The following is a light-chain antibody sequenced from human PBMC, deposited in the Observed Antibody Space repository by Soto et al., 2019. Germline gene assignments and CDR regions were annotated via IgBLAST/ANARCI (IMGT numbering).Light chain of an antibody. CDR1: QSVSSSY. V-gene: IGKV3-20*01. CDR2: DAS. J-gene: IGKJ1*01. CDR3: QQYGSSSWT. Sequence: EIVLTQSPGTLSLSPGERATLSCRASQSVSSSYLAWYQQKPGQAPRLLIYDASSRATGIPDRFSGSWSGTDFTLPISRLEPEDFAVYYCQQYGSSSWTFGQGTKGDIK.